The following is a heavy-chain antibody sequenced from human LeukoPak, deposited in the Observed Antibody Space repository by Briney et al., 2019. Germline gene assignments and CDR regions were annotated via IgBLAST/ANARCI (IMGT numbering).Heavy chain of an antibody. CDR2: ISSSSYTT. D-gene: IGHD3-3*01. V-gene: IGHV3-48*01. J-gene: IGHJ4*02. CDR1: GFSFSTYS. Sequence: GGSLRLSCAASGFSFSTYSMNWVREAPGKGLEWGSYISSSSYTTYYADSVKGRFTISRDNAKNSLYLQINSLRAEDTAVYYCARGSRFYDFRSGSHDYWGQGTLVTVPS. CDR3: ARGSRFYDFRSGSHDY.